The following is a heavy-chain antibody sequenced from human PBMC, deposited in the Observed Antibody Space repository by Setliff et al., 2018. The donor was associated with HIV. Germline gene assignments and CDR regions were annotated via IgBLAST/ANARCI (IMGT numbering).Heavy chain of an antibody. J-gene: IGHJ4*02. Sequence: GGSLRLSCAASGFTFSGHGMHWVRQAPGKGLEWVAVIWFNGTNKYYADSVKCRFTISRDNSKNTVYLQMNSLKVEETAIYYCAKQRDPGDGGYYFDNWGQGTLVTVSS. CDR2: IWFNGTNK. V-gene: IGHV3-33*06. CDR3: AKQRDPGDGGYYFDN. D-gene: IGHD7-27*01. CDR1: GFTFSGHG.